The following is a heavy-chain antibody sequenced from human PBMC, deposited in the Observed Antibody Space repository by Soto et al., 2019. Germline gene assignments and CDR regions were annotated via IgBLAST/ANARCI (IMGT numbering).Heavy chain of an antibody. V-gene: IGHV1-46*01. CDR2: INPSGGST. D-gene: IGHD3-10*01. J-gene: IGHJ4*02. CDR1: GYTFTSYY. Sequence: GPSVKVSCKASGYTFTSYYMHWVRQAPGQGLEWMGIINPSGGSTSYAQKFQGRVTMTRDTSTSTVYMELSSLRSEDTAVYYCARSKGGELLSDRYFDYWGQGTLVTVSS. CDR3: ARSKGGELLSDRYFDY.